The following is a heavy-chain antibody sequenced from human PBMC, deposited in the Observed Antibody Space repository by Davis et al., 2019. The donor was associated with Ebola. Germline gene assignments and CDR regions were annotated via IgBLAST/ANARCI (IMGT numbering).Heavy chain of an antibody. CDR2: IYYSGST. D-gene: IGHD3-3*01. V-gene: IGHV4-39*01. CDR1: GDSISSSSYY. J-gene: IGHJ4*02. Sequence: PSETLSLTCAVSGDSISSSSYYWGWIRQPPGKGLEWIGSIYYSGSTYNNPSLRGRVAISVDTSRNQFSLKLSSVTAADTAVYYCARHRTDLWSNYYDSFDYWGQGTLVTVSS. CDR3: ARHRTDLWSNYYDSFDY.